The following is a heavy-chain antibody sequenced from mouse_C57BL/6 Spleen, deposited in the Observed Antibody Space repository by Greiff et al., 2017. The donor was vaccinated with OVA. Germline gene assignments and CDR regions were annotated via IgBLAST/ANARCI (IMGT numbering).Heavy chain of an antibody. CDR2: INPSTGGT. Sequence: EVQLQQSGPELVKPGASVKISCKASGYSFTGYYMNWVKQSPEKSLEWIGEINPSTGGTTYNQKFKAKATLTVDKSSSTAYMQLKSLTSEDSAVYYCARWDGTGAMDYWGQGTSVTVSS. CDR3: ARWDGTGAMDY. V-gene: IGHV1-42*01. D-gene: IGHD4-1*01. CDR1: GYSFTGYY. J-gene: IGHJ4*01.